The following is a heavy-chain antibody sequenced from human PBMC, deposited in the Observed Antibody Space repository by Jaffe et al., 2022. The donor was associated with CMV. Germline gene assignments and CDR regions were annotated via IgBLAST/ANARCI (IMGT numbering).Heavy chain of an antibody. CDR1: GGSFSGYY. CDR3: ARVAHIPSSIAARGWFDP. CDR2: INHSGST. V-gene: IGHV4-34*01. J-gene: IGHJ5*02. D-gene: IGHD6-6*01. Sequence: QVQLQQWGAGLLKPSETLSLTCAVYGGSFSGYYWSWIRQPPGKGLEWIGEINHSGSTNYNPSLKSRVTISVDTSKNQFSLKLSSVTAADTAVYYCARVAHIPSSIAARGWFDPWGQGTLVTVSS.